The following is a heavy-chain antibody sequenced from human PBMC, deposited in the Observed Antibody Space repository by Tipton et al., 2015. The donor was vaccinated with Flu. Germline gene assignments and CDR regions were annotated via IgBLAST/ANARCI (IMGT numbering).Heavy chain of an antibody. CDR1: GDSISNNFW. Sequence: TLSLTCTVSGDSISNNFWWSWVRQPPGKGLECIGQIFHSGSTNYNPSLRSRVTISLDTSKNQFSLKLSSVTAADTAIYYCARGDYGDYDHEADGFDTWGQGTLVTVSA. CDR3: ARGDYGDYDHEADGFDT. J-gene: IGHJ3*02. V-gene: IGHV4-4*02. D-gene: IGHD4-17*01. CDR2: IFHSGST.